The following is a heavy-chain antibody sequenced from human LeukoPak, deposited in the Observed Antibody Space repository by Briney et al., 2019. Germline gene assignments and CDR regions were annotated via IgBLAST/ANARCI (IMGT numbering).Heavy chain of an antibody. Sequence: GGSLTLSCAASASFCRDWMNRVRRAPGKGMEWVASIDQHGRDKYFLDSMKGRFTISRDNSKSSLYLQMNSLRAEDTAVYYCVRGSGRSLGFWGQGSLVTVSS. D-gene: IGHD6-19*01. V-gene: IGHV3-7*01. J-gene: IGHJ4*02. CDR1: ASFCRDW. CDR3: VRGSGRSLGF. CDR2: IDQHGRDK.